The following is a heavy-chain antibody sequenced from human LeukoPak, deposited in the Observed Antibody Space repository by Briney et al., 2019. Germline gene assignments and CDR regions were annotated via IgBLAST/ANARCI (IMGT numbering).Heavy chain of an antibody. V-gene: IGHV1-2*06. J-gene: IGHJ4*02. CDR2: INPNSGGT. CDR1: GYPFTGYY. Sequence: ASVKVSCKASGYPFTGYYMHWVRQAPGQGLEWIGRINPNSGGTNYAQKFQGRVTVTRDMSTTTAYMELSRLTSDDTAVYYCARAKQWLPYDYWGQGTLVTVSS. CDR3: ARAKQWLPYDY. D-gene: IGHD6-19*01.